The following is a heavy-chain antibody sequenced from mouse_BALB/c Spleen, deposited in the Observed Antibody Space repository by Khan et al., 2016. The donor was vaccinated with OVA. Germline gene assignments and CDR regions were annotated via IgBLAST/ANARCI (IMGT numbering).Heavy chain of an antibody. CDR2: ISHGGSSV. D-gene: IGHD1-1*01. CDR3: TRPSTTQYDYGMDY. V-gene: IGHV5-12-2*01. Sequence: EVELVESGGGLVQPGGSLKLSCAASGFTFSSYTMSWVRQTPDKRLEWVAFISHGGSSVYYPDTVKGRFTSSRDNAKNTLYLQMSSLKAEDTAIYYCTRPSTTQYDYGMDYWGQGTSVIVSS. CDR1: GFTFSSYT. J-gene: IGHJ4*01.